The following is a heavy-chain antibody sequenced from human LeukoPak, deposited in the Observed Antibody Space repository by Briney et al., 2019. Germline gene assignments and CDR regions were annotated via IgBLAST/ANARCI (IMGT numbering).Heavy chain of an antibody. V-gene: IGHV3-23*01. CDR3: AKMQGYFDY. Sequence: GESLRLSCEASGLTFSSYGMSWVRQAPGKGLQWVSAITGDGTTTYYADSVKGRFTISRDNSKNMLYLQMSSLRAEDTAVYYCAKMQGYFDYWGQGTLVPVS. CDR1: GLTFSSYG. J-gene: IGHJ4*02. CDR2: ITGDGTTT.